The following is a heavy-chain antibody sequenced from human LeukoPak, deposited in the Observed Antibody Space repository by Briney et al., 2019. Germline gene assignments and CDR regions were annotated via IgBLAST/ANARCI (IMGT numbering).Heavy chain of an antibody. CDR1: GFTFSSYE. CDR2: ISDTGSTI. V-gene: IGHV3-48*03. CDR3: ARGGKVVGADYYYYMDV. D-gene: IGHD2-15*01. Sequence: GGSLRLSCAASGFTFSSYELNWVRQAPGKGLEWVSYISDTGSTIYYADSVEGRFTISRDNAKNSLYLQMNSLRAEDTAVYYCARGGKVVGADYYYYMDVWGKGTTVTISS. J-gene: IGHJ6*03.